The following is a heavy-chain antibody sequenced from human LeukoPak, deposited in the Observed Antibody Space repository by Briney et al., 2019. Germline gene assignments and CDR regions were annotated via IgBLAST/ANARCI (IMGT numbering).Heavy chain of an antibody. Sequence: PGGSLRLSCAASGFTFSSYAMHWVRQAPGKGLEWVAVISYDGSNKKYADSVKGRFTISRDNSKNTLYLQMNSLRVEDAAVYYCARVRSRGVAVEVPAASILDYWGQGALVIVSS. CDR2: ISYDGSNK. V-gene: IGHV3-30*04. J-gene: IGHJ4*02. D-gene: IGHD2-2*01. CDR1: GFTFSSYA. CDR3: ARVRSRGVAVEVPAASILDY.